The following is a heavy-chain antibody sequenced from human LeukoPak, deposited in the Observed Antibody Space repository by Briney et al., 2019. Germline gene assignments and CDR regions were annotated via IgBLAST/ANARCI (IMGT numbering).Heavy chain of an antibody. J-gene: IGHJ6*03. CDR1: GGSFTTYA. Sequence: SVKVSCKAFGGSFTTYAISWVRQAPGQSLEWMGGLIPIFGTANYAQKFQGRVTITTDESTSTAYMELSSLRSEDTAVYYCASTHYYYYYMDVWGKGTTVTVSS. V-gene: IGHV1-69*05. CDR3: ASTHYYYYYMDV. CDR2: LIPIFGTA.